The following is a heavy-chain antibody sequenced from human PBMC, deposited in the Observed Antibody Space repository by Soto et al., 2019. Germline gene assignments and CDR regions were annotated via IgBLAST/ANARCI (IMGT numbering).Heavy chain of an antibody. CDR3: AREDDVPYYCYGMDV. V-gene: IGHV1-18*01. D-gene: IGHD3-16*01. J-gene: IGHJ6*02. CDR2: ISGYDGRT. CDR1: GYTFTSDG. Sequence: QVHLVQSGAEVKKPGASVKVSCKTSGYTFTSDGISWVRQAPGQGLEWLGWISGYDGRTNLAQKVQDRVIMTTDTSTSTGNMELRNLRSDDTAVSYCAREDDVPYYCYGMDVWGQGTTVTVSS.